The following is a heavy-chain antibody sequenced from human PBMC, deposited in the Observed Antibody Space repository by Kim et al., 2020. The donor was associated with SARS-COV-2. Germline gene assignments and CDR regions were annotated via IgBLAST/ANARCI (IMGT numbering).Heavy chain of an antibody. Sequence: SETLSLTCTVSGGSISNYYWSWIRQPPGKGLEWIGYIHYSGSTNYNPSLKSRVTISVDTSRNQVSLKLTSVTAADTAVYYCARHPSRYFEGGYFDYWGQG. CDR1: GGSISNYY. CDR2: IHYSGST. V-gene: IGHV4-59*08. D-gene: IGHD3-9*01. CDR3: ARHPSRYFEGGYFDY. J-gene: IGHJ4*02.